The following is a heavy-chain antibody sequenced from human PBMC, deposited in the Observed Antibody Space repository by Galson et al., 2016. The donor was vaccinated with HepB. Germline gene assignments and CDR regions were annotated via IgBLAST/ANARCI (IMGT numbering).Heavy chain of an antibody. V-gene: IGHV3-13*01. Sequence: SLRLSCATSGLTFNNHDMHWVRQAPGEGLEWVSGIGAAGETYYAGSVKGRFTISREDAKSSLFLQMNTLTAGDTAVYYCARVSGSYYEGDGFDVWGQGTVVTVSS. D-gene: IGHD1-26*01. J-gene: IGHJ3*01. CDR2: IGAAGET. CDR3: ARVSGSYYEGDGFDV. CDR1: GLTFNNHD.